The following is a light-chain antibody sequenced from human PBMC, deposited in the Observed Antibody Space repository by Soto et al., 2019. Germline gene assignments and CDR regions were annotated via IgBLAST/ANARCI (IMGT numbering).Light chain of an antibody. CDR1: QSVSSH. CDR3: QQRSNWPWT. V-gene: IGKV3-11*01. Sequence: EIVLTQSPATLSLSPGKRATLSCRASQSVSSHLAWYQQKPGQAPRLLMYDASNRATDIPARFSGSGSGTDFTLTISSLEPEDFPVYYCQQRSNWPWTFGQGTKVDIK. CDR2: DAS. J-gene: IGKJ1*01.